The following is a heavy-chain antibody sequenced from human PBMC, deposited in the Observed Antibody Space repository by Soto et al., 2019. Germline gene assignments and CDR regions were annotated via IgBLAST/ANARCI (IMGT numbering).Heavy chain of an antibody. D-gene: IGHD3-22*01. CDR1: EFVVSGDP. CDR2: ISSSTI. CDR3: ARLGHYYESSGYEDYYCLYV. J-gene: IGHJ6*02. Sequence: GGSLRNSGEASEFVVSGDPMSWVRQAPGRGLEWLSYISSSTIHYADSVKGRFTSSRDNSKNSVFLQMNSLRTEDTAVYYCARLGHYYESSGYEDYYCLYVWCQGTTVTVSS. V-gene: IGHV3-48*01.